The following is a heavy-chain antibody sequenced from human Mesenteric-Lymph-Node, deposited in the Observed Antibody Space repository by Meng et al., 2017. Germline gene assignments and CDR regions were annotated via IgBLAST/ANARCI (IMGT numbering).Heavy chain of an antibody. CDR3: ARGSSGWYLNAFDI. V-gene: IGHV1-2*02. CDR1: GCTFTGYY. J-gene: IGHJ3*02. CDR2: INPNSGGT. Sequence: ASVKVSCKASGCTFTGYYMHWVRQAPGQGLEWMGWINPNSGGTNYAQKFQGRVTMTRDTSISTAYMELSRLRFDDTAVYYCARGSSGWYLNAFDIWGQGTMVTVSS. D-gene: IGHD6-19*01.